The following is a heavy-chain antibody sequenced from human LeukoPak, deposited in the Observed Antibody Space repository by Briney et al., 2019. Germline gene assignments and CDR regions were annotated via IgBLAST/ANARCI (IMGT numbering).Heavy chain of an antibody. CDR1: GYTLTELS. V-gene: IGHV1-24*01. D-gene: IGHD2-2*01. CDR2: FDPEDGET. Sequence: ASVKVSCKVSGYTLTELSMHWVRQAPGKGLEWMGGFDPEDGETIYAQKSQGRVTMTEDTSTDTAYMELSSLRSEDTAVYYCARDPRYCSSTSCYRSWFDPWGQGTLVTVSS. CDR3: ARDPRYCSSTSCYRSWFDP. J-gene: IGHJ5*02.